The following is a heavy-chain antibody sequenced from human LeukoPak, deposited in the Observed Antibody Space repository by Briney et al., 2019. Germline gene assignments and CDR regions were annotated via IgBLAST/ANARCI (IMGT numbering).Heavy chain of an antibody. CDR3: AKDISVRENYYYGMDV. Sequence: GGSLRLSCAASGFTVSSNYMSWVRQAPGKGLEWVSGISWNSGSIGYADSVKGRFTISRDNAKNSLYLQMNSLRAEDTALYYCAKDISVRENYYYGMDVWGQGTTVTVSS. CDR2: ISWNSGSI. CDR1: GFTVSSNY. J-gene: IGHJ6*02. V-gene: IGHV3-9*01. D-gene: IGHD1-26*01.